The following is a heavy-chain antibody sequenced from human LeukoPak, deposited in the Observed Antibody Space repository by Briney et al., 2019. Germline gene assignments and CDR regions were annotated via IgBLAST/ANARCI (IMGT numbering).Heavy chain of an antibody. CDR2: IYHSGST. CDR3: ARDAYDSSGYSFDY. D-gene: IGHD3-22*01. V-gene: IGHV4-4*02. J-gene: IGHJ4*02. CDR1: GGSISSSNW. Sequence: PSETLSLTCAVSGGSISSSNWWSWVRQPPGKGLEWIGQIYHSGSTNYNPSLKGRVTISVDKSKNQFSLKLSSVTAADTAVYYCARDAYDSSGYSFDYRGQGTLVTVSS.